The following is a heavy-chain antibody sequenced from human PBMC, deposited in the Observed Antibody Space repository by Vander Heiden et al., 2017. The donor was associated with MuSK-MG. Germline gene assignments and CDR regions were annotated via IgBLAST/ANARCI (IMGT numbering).Heavy chain of an antibody. V-gene: IGHV3-48*04. Sequence: EVQLVASGGGLVQPGRSLSLSCAASAFPFSTYTMNWVRSAPGKGLEWVSYISSSRSNIYYADSVKGRFTISRDNAKNSLYLHMNSLRAEDTAVYYCARGLGDSSGYYYGEYYYGMDVWGQGTTVTVSS. CDR2: ISSSRSNI. CDR3: ARGLGDSSGYYYGEYYYGMDV. CDR1: AFPFSTYT. D-gene: IGHD3-22*01. J-gene: IGHJ6*02.